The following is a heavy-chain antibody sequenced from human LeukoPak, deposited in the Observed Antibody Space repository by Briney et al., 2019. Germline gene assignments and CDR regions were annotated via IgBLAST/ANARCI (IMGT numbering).Heavy chain of an antibody. CDR3: ARDSSGNGWSSF. CDR2: ISYDGSNK. Sequence: GRSLRLSCAASGFTFSSYAMHWVRQAPGKGLEWVAVISYDGSNKYYADSVKGRFTISRDNSKNTLYLQMNSLRAEDTAVYYCARDSSGNGWSSFWGQGTLVTVSS. D-gene: IGHD6-19*01. CDR1: GFTFSSYA. V-gene: IGHV3-30*07. J-gene: IGHJ4*02.